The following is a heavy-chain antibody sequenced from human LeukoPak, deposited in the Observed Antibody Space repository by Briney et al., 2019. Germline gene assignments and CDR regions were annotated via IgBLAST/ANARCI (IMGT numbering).Heavy chain of an antibody. J-gene: IGHJ4*01. CDR2: IWYDGSNK. Sequence: GGSLRLSCAASGFTFSSYGMHWVRQAPGKGLEWVAVIWYDGSNKYYADSVKGRFTISRDNSKNTLYLQMNSLRAEDTAVYYCARGGGYSYGLFDYWGQEPWSPSPQ. CDR3: ARGGGYSYGLFDY. D-gene: IGHD5-18*01. V-gene: IGHV3-33*01. CDR1: GFTFSSYG.